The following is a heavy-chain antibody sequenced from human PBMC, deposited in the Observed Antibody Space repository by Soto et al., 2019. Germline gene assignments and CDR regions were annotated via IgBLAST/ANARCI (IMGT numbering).Heavy chain of an antibody. D-gene: IGHD3-10*01. CDR1: GASISSSTYY. CDR2: IYYTGDT. J-gene: IGHJ6*02. Sequence: SETLSLTCTVSGASISSSTYYWACLRQPPGKGLEWIGYIYYTGDTFYNPSLKNRVTISVDTSIHQFSLTLTSVTAADTAIYYCSRHGAAVLYYYGMDVWGQGTAVTVSS. CDR3: SRHGAAVLYYYGMDV. V-gene: IGHV4-39*01.